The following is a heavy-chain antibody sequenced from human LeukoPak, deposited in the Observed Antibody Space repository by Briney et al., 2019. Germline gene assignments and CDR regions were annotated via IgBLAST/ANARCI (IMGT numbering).Heavy chain of an antibody. J-gene: IGHJ4*02. D-gene: IGHD6-19*01. CDR3: AKDRYSSFNEIDY. V-gene: IGHV3-30*18. Sequence: GRSLRLSCAASEFTFRTYGMHWVRQAPGKGLEWVAVISYDGSYKFYADSVKGRFTISRDNSKSTLYLQMNSLRAEDTAIYYCAKDRYSSFNEIDYWGQGTLVTVSS. CDR2: ISYDGSYK. CDR1: EFTFRTYG.